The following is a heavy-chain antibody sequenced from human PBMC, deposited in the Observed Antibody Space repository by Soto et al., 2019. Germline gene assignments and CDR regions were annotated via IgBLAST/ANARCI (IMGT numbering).Heavy chain of an antibody. D-gene: IGHD3-3*01. V-gene: IGHV1-18*01. CDR3: ARLAIFGVDLTWFDP. CDR1: GYTFASYG. Sequence: QVQLVQSGAEVKKPGASVKVSCKASGYTFASYGISWVRQAPGQGLEWMGWISAYNGNTNYAQKLQGRVTMTTDTSTSTAYMELRSLRSDDTAVYYCARLAIFGVDLTWFDPWGQGTLVTVSS. J-gene: IGHJ5*02. CDR2: ISAYNGNT.